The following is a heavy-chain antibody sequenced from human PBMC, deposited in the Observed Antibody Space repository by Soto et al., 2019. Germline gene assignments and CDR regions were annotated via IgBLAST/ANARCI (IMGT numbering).Heavy chain of an antibody. J-gene: IGHJ6*03. CDR2: IRSKANNYAT. CDR1: GFTFSGSA. D-gene: IGHD3-3*01. Sequence: GGSLRLSCAASGFTFSGSAMHWVRQASGKGLKWVGRIRSKANNYATAYGATVKGRFTISRDDSKNTAYLQMNSLKTEDTAVYYCSRQASDFWSGKPQYYMDVWGKGTTVTVS. V-gene: IGHV3-73*01. CDR3: SRQASDFWSGKPQYYMDV.